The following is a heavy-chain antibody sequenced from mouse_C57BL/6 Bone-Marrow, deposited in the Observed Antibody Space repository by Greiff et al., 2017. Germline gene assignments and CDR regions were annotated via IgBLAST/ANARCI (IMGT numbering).Heavy chain of an antibody. D-gene: IGHD2-3*01. J-gene: IGHJ4*01. V-gene: IGHV5-6*01. CDR2: ISSGGSYT. Sequence: EVMLVESGGDLVKPGGSLKLSCAASGFTFSSYGMSWVRQTPDKRLEWVANISSGGSYTYYHERVKGRFTISRDTAKTTLYLQMSSLKSEDTAMYYSSRHDGFYCYAMDYWGQGTSVTVSS. CDR1: GFTFSSYG. CDR3: SRHDGFYCYAMDY.